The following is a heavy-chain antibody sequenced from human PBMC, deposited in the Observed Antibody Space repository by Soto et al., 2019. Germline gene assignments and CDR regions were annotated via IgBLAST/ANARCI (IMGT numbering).Heavy chain of an antibody. V-gene: IGHV4-34*01. D-gene: IGHD3-10*01. J-gene: IGHJ5*02. CDR1: GGSFSGYY. CDR2: INHSGST. Sequence: SETLSFTCAVYGGSFSGYYWSWIRQPPGKGLEWIGEINHSGSTDYNPSLKSRVTISVDTSKNQFSLKLSSVTAADTAVYYCAKTMAMVRGVKGWFDPWGQGTLVTVSS. CDR3: AKTMAMVRGVKGWFDP.